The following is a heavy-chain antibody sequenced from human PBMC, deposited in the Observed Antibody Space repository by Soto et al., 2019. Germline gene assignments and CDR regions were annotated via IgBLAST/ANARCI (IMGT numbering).Heavy chain of an antibody. CDR3: AGSGSGYSCDP. V-gene: IGHV3-11*01. CDR1: GFTFSDYY. D-gene: IGHD3-22*01. Sequence: QVQLVESGGGLVKPGGSLRLSCAASGFTFSDYYMSWVRQTPGKGLEWVSYIITGGSLKYYADSVKGRFTISRDDAKNSLYLRMNSLRVEDTAVYYCAGSGSGYSCDPWGQGTLVTVSS. CDR2: IITGGSLK. J-gene: IGHJ5*02.